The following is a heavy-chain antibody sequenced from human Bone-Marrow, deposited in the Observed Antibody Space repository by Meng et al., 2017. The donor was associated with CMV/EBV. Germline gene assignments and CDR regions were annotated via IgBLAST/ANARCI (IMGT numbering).Heavy chain of an antibody. CDR3: ARVFRGYYGMDV. D-gene: IGHD1-14*01. V-gene: IGHV1-2*02. J-gene: IGHJ6*02. CDR2: ISPNSGGT. Sequence: SVKVSCKASGYTFTDYYMHWVRQAPGQGLEWMGWISPNSGGTNYAQKFEGRVTMTRGTSISTTYMELSRLRSDDTAVYYCARVFRGYYGMDVWGQGNTVNVSS. CDR1: GYTFTDYY.